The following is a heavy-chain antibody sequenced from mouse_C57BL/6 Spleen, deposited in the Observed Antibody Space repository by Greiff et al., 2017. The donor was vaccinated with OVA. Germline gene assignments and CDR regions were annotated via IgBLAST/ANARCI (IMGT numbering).Heavy chain of an antibody. Sequence: VQLQQSGPELVKPGASVKISCKASGYAFSSSWMNWVKQRPGQGLAWIGRIYPGDGDTNSNGKFKGKATLTADTSSSPAYMPLSSLTSADSAVDLCARGDYLYYEYWGKGTTLTVAT. J-gene: IGHJ2*01. CDR1: GYAFSSSW. V-gene: IGHV1-82*01. CDR3: ARGDYLYYEY. D-gene: IGHD2-4*01. CDR2: IYPGDGDT.